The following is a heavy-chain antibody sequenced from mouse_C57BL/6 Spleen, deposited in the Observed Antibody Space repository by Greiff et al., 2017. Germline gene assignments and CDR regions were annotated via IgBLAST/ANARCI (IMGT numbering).Heavy chain of an antibody. D-gene: IGHD2-2*01. V-gene: IGHV1-54*01. CDR1: GYAFTNYL. J-gene: IGHJ2*01. Sequence: VQLVESGAELVRPGTSVKVSCKASGYAFTNYLIEWVKQRPGQGLEWIGVINPGSGGTNYNEKFKGKATLTADKSSSTAYMQLSSLTSEDSAVYFCAKGYYGYDIYYFDYWGQGTTLTVSS. CDR3: AKGYYGYDIYYFDY. CDR2: INPGSGGT.